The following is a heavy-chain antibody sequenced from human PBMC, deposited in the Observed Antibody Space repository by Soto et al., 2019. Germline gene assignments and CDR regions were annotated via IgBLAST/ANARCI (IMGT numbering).Heavy chain of an antibody. D-gene: IGHD3-3*01. Sequence: GGSLRLSCVASGFTFDDYSMHWVRQAPGKGLEWVSSITWNSGTIAYADSVKGRFTISRDNARNTLYLQMNSLRPDDTAVYYCARDSSFGVATYVMDVWGQGTKVTVSS. V-gene: IGHV3-9*01. CDR2: ITWNSGTI. CDR1: GFTFDDYS. CDR3: ARDSSFGVATYVMDV. J-gene: IGHJ6*02.